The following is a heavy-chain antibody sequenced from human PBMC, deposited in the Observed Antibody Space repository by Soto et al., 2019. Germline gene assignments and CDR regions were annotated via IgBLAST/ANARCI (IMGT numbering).Heavy chain of an antibody. CDR2: IIGGSGDT. D-gene: IGHD3-10*01. CDR1: SYTFSSYA. V-gene: IGHV1-3*01. J-gene: IGHJ4*02. CDR3: ARGVSSGSHWWALDY. Sequence: DSVKVDFKASSYTFSSYAIHWVLQAPVQSLEWMGWIIGGSGDTKYSEKFQGRVTFTRDTSATTVYMELSSLRSEDTAVYYCARGVSSGSHWWALDYWGQGTLVTVSS.